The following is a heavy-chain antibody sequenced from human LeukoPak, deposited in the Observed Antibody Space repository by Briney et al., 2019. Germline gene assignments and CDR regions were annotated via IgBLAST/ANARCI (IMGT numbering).Heavy chain of an antibody. Sequence: PGGSLRLSCAASGFTVSHNYMSWVRQAPGKGLEWVSVIYSGGDTYYADSVKGRFTISRDNSKNTLFLQMNSLRAEDTAVYYCAREDSPGAFDIWGQGTMVTVSS. CDR3: AREDSPGAFDI. D-gene: IGHD2-15*01. V-gene: IGHV3-53*01. CDR1: GFTVSHNY. J-gene: IGHJ3*02. CDR2: IYSGGDT.